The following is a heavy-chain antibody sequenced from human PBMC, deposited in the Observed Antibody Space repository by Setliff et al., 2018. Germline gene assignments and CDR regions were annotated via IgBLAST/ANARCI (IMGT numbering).Heavy chain of an antibody. CDR3: ARHFRNWYFDY. D-gene: IGHD1-1*01. CDR2: IYPGDSDT. CDR1: GYSFTSDW. Sequence: GESLKISCKGSGYSFTSDWIGWVRQMPGKGLEWMGIIYPGDSDTRYSPSFQGQVTISADKSISAAYLQWSSLKASDTAIYYCARHFRNWYFDYWGQGTLVTVSS. V-gene: IGHV5-51*01. J-gene: IGHJ4*02.